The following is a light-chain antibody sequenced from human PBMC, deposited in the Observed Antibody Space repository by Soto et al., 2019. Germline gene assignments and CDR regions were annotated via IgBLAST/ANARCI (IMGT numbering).Light chain of an antibody. CDR1: QSVSVNS. CDR3: QQYGGSPFT. J-gene: IGKJ3*01. V-gene: IGKV3-20*01. Sequence: ESVLTQSPGTLSLSPGERATLSGRASQSVSVNSLAWYQQKGGQAPRLLIYAASTRATGVPDRFSGTGSGTDFALTISRLETDDSAVYYCQQYGGSPFTFGPGTKVDIK. CDR2: AAS.